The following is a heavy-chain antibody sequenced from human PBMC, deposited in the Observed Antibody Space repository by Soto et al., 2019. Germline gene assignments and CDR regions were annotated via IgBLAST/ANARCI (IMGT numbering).Heavy chain of an antibody. CDR1: GITFNNYA. CDR3: AKELPSTKFPHYMDV. D-gene: IGHD1-26*01. Sequence: EIQLLASGGDLVQPGGSRRLSCAASGITFNNYAMTWFRQPVGEGLRGGSTINYGGSATYYSDSVKGRFTISRDNSKNTLYLQMSSLRADDPAVYYCAKELPSTKFPHYMDVWGKGTTVTVSS. J-gene: IGHJ6*03. CDR2: INYGGSAT. V-gene: IGHV3-23*01.